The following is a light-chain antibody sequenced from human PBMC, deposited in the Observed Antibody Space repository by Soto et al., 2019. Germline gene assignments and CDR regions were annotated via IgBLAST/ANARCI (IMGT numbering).Light chain of an antibody. Sequence: IVLTQSPGTLSLSPGERATLSCRASQSVGSSYLAWYQQKPGQAPRLLIYGASSRATGIPDRFSGSGSGTDFTLTISRLEPEDFVVYYCQQYGSSLRTFGQGTKVDI. CDR2: GAS. CDR1: QSVGSSY. V-gene: IGKV3-20*01. CDR3: QQYGSSLRT. J-gene: IGKJ1*01.